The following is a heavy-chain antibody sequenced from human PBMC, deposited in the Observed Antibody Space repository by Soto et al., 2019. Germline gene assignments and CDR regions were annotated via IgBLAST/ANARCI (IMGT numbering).Heavy chain of an antibody. J-gene: IGHJ3*02. Sequence: SETLSLTCTVSGGSISSSSYYWGWIRQPPGKGLEWIGSIYYSGSTYYNPFLKSRVTISVDTSKNQFSLKLSSVTAADTAVYYCARGKRVLRFLEWWGGAFDIWGQGTMVTVSS. V-gene: IGHV4-39*01. CDR3: ARGKRVLRFLEWWGGAFDI. CDR1: GGSISSSSYY. CDR2: IYYSGST. D-gene: IGHD3-3*01.